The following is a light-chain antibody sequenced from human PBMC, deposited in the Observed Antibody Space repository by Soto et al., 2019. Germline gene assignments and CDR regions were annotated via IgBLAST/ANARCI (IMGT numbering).Light chain of an antibody. V-gene: IGKV1D-12*01. CDR2: ATS. CDR3: QQCDDFPLT. CDR1: QGIYSR. Sequence: DIQMTQSPSSVSASVGDTVTITCRASQGIYSRLAWYQQKPGKAPELLIYATSTLQNRVPSRVSGSGFGTDFTLSISSLQPEDSASYFCQQCDDFPLTFGGGTKVEI. J-gene: IGKJ4*01.